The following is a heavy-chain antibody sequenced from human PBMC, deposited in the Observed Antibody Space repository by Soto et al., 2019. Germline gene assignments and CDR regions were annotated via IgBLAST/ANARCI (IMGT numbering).Heavy chain of an antibody. Sequence: PGGSLRLSCAASGFTFSSYAMHWVRQAPGKGLEWVAVISYDGSNKHYADSVKGRFTISRDNSKNTLYLQMNSLRAEDTAVYYCARDSIAMTTIYFHYWGRGTQVTVSS. J-gene: IGHJ4*02. CDR3: ARDSIAMTTIYFHY. CDR2: ISYDGSNK. D-gene: IGHD2-21*02. CDR1: GFTFSSYA. V-gene: IGHV3-30-3*01.